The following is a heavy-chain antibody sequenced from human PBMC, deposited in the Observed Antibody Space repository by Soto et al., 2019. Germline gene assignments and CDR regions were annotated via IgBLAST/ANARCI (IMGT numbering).Heavy chain of an antibody. V-gene: IGHV4-39*01. D-gene: IGHD4-17*01. CDR3: ATTTVVGGYYFDY. J-gene: IGHJ4*02. CDR1: GGSISSSSYY. Sequence: QLQLQESGPGLVKPSETLSLTCTVSGGSISSSSYYWGWIRQPPGKGLEWIGSIYYSGSTYYNPSLKSRVTISVDTSKNQFSLKLSSVTAADTAVYYCATTTVVGGYYFDYWGQGTLVTVSS. CDR2: IYYSGST.